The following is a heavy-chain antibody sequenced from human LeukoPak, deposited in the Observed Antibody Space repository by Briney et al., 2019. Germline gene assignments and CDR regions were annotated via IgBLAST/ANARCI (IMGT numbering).Heavy chain of an antibody. CDR3: ARHHGYYGSGSPPKWFDP. J-gene: IGHJ5*02. CDR1: RGSISSSSYY. V-gene: IGHV4-39*01. D-gene: IGHD3-10*01. Sequence: SETLSLTCTVSRGSISSSSYYWGWIRQPPGKGLEWIGSIYYSGSTYYNPSLKSRVTISVDTSKNQFSLKLSSVTAADTAVYYCARHHGYYGSGSPPKWFDPWGQGTLVTVSS. CDR2: IYYSGST.